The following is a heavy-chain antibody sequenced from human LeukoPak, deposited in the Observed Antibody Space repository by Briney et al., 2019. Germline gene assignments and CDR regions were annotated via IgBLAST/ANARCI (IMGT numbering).Heavy chain of an antibody. CDR3: AREKYVWGSYRWGEKEKFDY. CDR1: GFTFSTYA. J-gene: IGHJ4*02. V-gene: IGHV3-23*01. Sequence: GGSLRLSCAASGFTFSTYAMSWVRQAPGKGLELVSSITSSGYDTYYRDSVKGRFTISRDNSENTLYLQMNSLRPEDTAVYYCAREKYVWGSYRWGEKEKFDYWGQGTLVTVSS. CDR2: ITSSGYDT. D-gene: IGHD3-16*02.